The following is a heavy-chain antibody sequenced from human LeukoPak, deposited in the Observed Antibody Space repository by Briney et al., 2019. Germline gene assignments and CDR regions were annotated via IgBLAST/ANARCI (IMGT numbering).Heavy chain of an antibody. D-gene: IGHD2-8*01. J-gene: IGHJ6*03. V-gene: IGHV1-69*05. CDR3: ARSDSPSRYCTNGVCFFPPSYYMDV. Sequence: ASVKVSCKASGGTFNSYAISWVRQAPGQGLEWMGGIIPIFGTANYAQKFQGRVTITTDESTSTAYMELSSLRSEDTAVYYCARSDSPSRYCTNGVCFFPPSYYMDVWGKGTTVTVSS. CDR2: IIPIFGTA. CDR1: GGTFNSYA.